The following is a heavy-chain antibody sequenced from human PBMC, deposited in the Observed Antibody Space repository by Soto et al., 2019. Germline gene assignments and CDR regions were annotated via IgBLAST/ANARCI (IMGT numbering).Heavy chain of an antibody. CDR1: GGTFSSYS. CDR2: IIPIFGTA. J-gene: IGHJ4*02. CDR3: ARDGGRHSGGIDY. D-gene: IGHD1-26*01. V-gene: IGHV1-69*01. Sequence: QVQLVQSGAEVKKPGSSVKVSCKASGGTFSSYSINWVRQAPGQGLEWMGEIIPIFGTANYAQKFQGRVTSTADESTSTAYMELSSPRSEDTAVYYGARDGGRHSGGIDYWGQGTLVTVSS.